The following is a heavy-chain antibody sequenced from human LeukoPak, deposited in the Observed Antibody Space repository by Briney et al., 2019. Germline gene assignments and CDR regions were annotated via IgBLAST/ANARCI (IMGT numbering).Heavy chain of an antibody. CDR1: GFTFSSYE. V-gene: IGHV3-48*03. J-gene: IGHJ4*02. CDR3: ARDDVPGGIDY. Sequence: SGGSLRLSCAASGFTFSSYEMNWVRQAPGKGLEWVSYISSSGSTIYYADSLEGRFTISRDNAKNSLYLQMNSLRAEDTAVYYCARDDVPGGIDYWGQGTLVTVSS. CDR2: ISSSGSTI. D-gene: IGHD3-16*01.